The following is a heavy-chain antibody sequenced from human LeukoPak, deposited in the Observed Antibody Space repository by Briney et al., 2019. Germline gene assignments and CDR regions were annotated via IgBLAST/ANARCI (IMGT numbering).Heavy chain of an antibody. CDR1: GFTFRRYD. V-gene: IGHV3-23*01. D-gene: IGHD2-15*01. CDR3: ALYCSGGSCYSMGGAFDI. Sequence: GGSLRLSCAASGFTFRRYDMSWVRQAPGKGLEWVPAISGNGDSTYYVDSVKGRFTISRDNSKNTLYLQMNSLRAEDTAVYYCALYCSGGSCYSMGGAFDIWGQGTVVTVSS. CDR2: ISGNGDST. J-gene: IGHJ3*02.